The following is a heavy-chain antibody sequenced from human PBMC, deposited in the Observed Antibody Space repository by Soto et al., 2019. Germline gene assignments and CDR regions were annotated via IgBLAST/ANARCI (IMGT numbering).Heavy chain of an antibody. V-gene: IGHV1-18*04. D-gene: IGHD3-22*01. Sequence: ASVKVSCKASGYTFSNYGVSWVRQAPGQGLEWMGWISAYNGDTNYAQKLQGRVTMTTDTSTSTAYMELRSLRSDDTAVYYCAIWFYYDSSGYENLDYWGQGTKVTVYS. CDR2: ISAYNGDT. J-gene: IGHJ4*02. CDR1: GYTFSNYG. CDR3: AIWFYYDSSGYENLDY.